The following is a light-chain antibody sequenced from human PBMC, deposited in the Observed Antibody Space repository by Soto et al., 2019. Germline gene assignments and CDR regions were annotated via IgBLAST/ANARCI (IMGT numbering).Light chain of an antibody. CDR1: QDIGRY. CDR2: YAS. J-gene: IGKJ1*01. V-gene: IGKV1-8*01. Sequence: AIRMTQSPSSFSASTGDRVSITCRATQDIGRYLAWYQQIPGKAPKLLIYYASDLQAGVPSRFSGSGSGTDFTLTISYLQSEDFGTYYCQQFFHYPRTFGQGTNVEIK. CDR3: QQFFHYPRT.